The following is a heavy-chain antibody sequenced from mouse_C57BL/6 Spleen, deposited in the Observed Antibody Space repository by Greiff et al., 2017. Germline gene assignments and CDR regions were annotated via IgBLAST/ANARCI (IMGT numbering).Heavy chain of an antibody. J-gene: IGHJ2*01. CDR2: INPSNGGT. D-gene: IGHD2-1*01. CDR3: ARGRGDSYGNYVYFDY. V-gene: IGHV1-53*01. CDR1: GYTFTSYW. Sequence: VQLQQPGTELVKPGASVKLSCKASGYTFTSYWMHWVKQRPGQGLEWIGNINPSNGGTNYNEKFKSKATLTVDKSSSTAYMQLSSLTSEDSAVYYCARGRGDSYGNYVYFDYWGQGTTLTVSS.